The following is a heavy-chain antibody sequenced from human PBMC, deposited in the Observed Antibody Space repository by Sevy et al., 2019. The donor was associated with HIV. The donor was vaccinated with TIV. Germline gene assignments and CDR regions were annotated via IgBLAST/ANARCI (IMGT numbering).Heavy chain of an antibody. V-gene: IGHV3-23*01. CDR3: AKDRAIVVVVASYFDY. J-gene: IGHJ4*02. CDR2: ISGSGGRT. Sequence: GGSLRLSCAASGFTFSSYAMSWVRQAPGKGLEWVSAISGSGGRTYYADSVKGRFTISRDNSKNMLYLQMNSLRAEDTAVYYCAKDRAIVVVVASYFDYWGQGTLVTVSS. CDR1: GFTFSSYA. D-gene: IGHD2-15*01.